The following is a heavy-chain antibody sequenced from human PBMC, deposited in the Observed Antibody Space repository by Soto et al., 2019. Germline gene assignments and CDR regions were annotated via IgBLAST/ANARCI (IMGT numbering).Heavy chain of an antibody. J-gene: IGHJ4*02. CDR3: ARGPLVVLNYFES. CDR2: IFPLTDIP. V-gene: IGHV1-69*02. Sequence: QVQLVQSGTEVKKPGSSVKVSCKASGGTFRNYPINWVRQAPGQGLEWMGSIFPLTDIPDYAQNFQARLPITADKATSTAYRELSSLTSDDTAMYFCARGPLVVLNYFESWGQGTLVTVSS. CDR1: GGTFRNYP.